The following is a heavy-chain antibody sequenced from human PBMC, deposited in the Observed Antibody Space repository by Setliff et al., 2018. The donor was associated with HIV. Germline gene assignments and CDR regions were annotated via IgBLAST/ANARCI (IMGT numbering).Heavy chain of an antibody. CDR1: GFTFSSYW. Sequence: PGGSLRLSCAASGFTFSSYWMSWVRQAPGKGLEWVANIKQDGSEKYYVDSVKGRFTISRDNGDSSLYLQMNGLRAEDTALYYCARGSKAAAGPPDFWGQGTLVTASS. CDR3: ARGSKAAAGPPDF. V-gene: IGHV3-7*03. J-gene: IGHJ4*02. CDR2: IKQDGSEK. D-gene: IGHD6-13*01.